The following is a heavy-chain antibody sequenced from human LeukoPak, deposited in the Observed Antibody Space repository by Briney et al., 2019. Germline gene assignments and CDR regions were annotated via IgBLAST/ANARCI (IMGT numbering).Heavy chain of an antibody. J-gene: IGHJ4*02. CDR3: ATYHSYYDSSGALDY. Sequence: ASVKVSCKVSGYTLTELSMHWVRQAPGKGLEWMGGFDPEDGETIYAQKFQGRVTMTEDTSTDTAYMELSSLRSEDTAVYYCATYHSYYDSSGALDYWGQGTLVTVSS. V-gene: IGHV1-24*01. CDR1: GYTLTELS. D-gene: IGHD3-22*01. CDR2: FDPEDGET.